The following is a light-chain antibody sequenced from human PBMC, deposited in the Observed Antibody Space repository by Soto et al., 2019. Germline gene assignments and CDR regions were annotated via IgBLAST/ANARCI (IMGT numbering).Light chain of an antibody. CDR3: QQYNNWPRT. Sequence: EIVMRQSPVTLSVSPGAGATLSCWASQSIGKDVAWYQQRPGQAPRLLIYGASTRAPGIPARFSGSGSGTDFTLTISGLLSEDFALYYCQQYNNWPRTFGQGTNV. V-gene: IGKV3-15*01. CDR2: GAS. J-gene: IGKJ1*01. CDR1: QSIGKD.